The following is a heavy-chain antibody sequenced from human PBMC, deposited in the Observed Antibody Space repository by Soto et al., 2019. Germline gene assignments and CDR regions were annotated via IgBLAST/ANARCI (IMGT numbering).Heavy chain of an antibody. CDR2: ISGSGGST. CDR1: GFTFSSYA. V-gene: IGHV3-23*01. CDR3: AKWAGQLWPEQGYYYGMDV. J-gene: IGHJ6*02. D-gene: IGHD5-18*01. Sequence: VGSLRLSCAASGFTFSSYAMSWVRQAPGKGLEWVSAISGSGGSTYYADSVKGRFTISRDNSKNTLYLQMNSLRAEDTAVYYCAKWAGQLWPEQGYYYGMDVWGQGTTVTVSS.